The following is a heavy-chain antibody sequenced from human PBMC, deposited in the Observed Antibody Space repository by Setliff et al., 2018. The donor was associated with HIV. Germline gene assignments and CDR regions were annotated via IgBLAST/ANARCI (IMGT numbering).Heavy chain of an antibody. CDR1: GDSIGSANYF. CDR3: TRHAGRENQLPHTYYYYMDV. Sequence: SETLSLTCTVSGDSIGSANYFWNWIRQPAGKGLEWIGHIYTTGRTNYNPSLKSRVTISLDTSKNQFFLRLSSVTAADTAVYYCTRHAGRENQLPHTYYYYMDVWGKGATVTVSS. CDR2: IYTTGRT. V-gene: IGHV4-61*09. D-gene: IGHD2-2*01. J-gene: IGHJ6*03.